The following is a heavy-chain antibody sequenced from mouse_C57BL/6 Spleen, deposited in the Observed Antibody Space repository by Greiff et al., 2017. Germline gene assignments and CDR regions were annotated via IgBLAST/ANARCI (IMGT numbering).Heavy chain of an antibody. CDR3: AREGMTAQATFYAMDY. D-gene: IGHD3-2*02. CDR1: GYTFTSYW. Sequence: QVQLKQPGAELVRPGTSVKLSCKASGYTFTSYWMHWVKQRPGQGLEWIGVIDPSDSYTNYNQKFKGKATLTVDTSSSTAYMQLSSLTSEDSAVYYCAREGMTAQATFYAMDYWGQGTSVTVSS. J-gene: IGHJ4*01. V-gene: IGHV1-59*01. CDR2: IDPSDSYT.